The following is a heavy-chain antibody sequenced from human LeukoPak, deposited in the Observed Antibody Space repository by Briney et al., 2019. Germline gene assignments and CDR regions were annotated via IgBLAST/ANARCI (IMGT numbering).Heavy chain of an antibody. CDR2: IYYSGST. V-gene: IGHV4-30-4*01. Sequence: KPSETLSLTCTVSGGSISSGDYYWSWIRQPPGKGLEWIGYIYYSGSTYYNPSLKSRVTISVDTSKNQFSLKLSSVTAADTAVYYCARGKVRGAPFDYWGQGTLVTVSS. CDR3: ARGKVRGAPFDY. D-gene: IGHD3-10*01. J-gene: IGHJ4*02. CDR1: GGSISSGDYY.